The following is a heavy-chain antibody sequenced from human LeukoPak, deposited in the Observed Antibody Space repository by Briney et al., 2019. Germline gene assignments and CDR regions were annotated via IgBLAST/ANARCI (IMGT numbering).Heavy chain of an antibody. CDR1: GGSLSRGDHY. Sequence: PSETLSLTCTVSGGSLSRGDHYWSWIRQPPGKGLEWLGYIYYSGNTYYNPSLKSRVTISVDTSKNQFSLKLSSVTAADTAVYYCARGYSGYDWGYYFDYWGQGTLVTVSS. V-gene: IGHV4-30-4*01. J-gene: IGHJ4*02. D-gene: IGHD5-12*01. CDR3: ARGYSGYDWGYYFDY. CDR2: IYYSGNT.